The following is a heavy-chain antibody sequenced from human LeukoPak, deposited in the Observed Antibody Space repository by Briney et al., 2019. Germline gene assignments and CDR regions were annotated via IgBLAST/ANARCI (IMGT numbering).Heavy chain of an antibody. CDR3: ARSTPSLDS. CDR2: IKQDESEK. V-gene: IGHV3-7*01. J-gene: IGHJ4*02. Sequence: GGSLRLSCTASGFTFSNYWMTWVRQAPGKGLEWVANIKQDESEKYYLDSVKGRFTISRDNAKKSLFLQMNSLRAEDTAVYYCARSTPSLDSWGQGTLVTVSS. CDR1: GFTFSNYW. D-gene: IGHD5/OR15-5a*01.